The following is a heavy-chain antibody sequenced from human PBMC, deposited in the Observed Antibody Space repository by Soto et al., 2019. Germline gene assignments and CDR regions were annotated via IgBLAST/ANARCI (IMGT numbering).Heavy chain of an antibody. CDR3: AKSLQRCNDTNCYSCMDV. CDR1: GFTFANFG. Sequence: GGSLRLSCAAAGFTFANFGMHWVRQAPGKGLEWVAVISYDGGSEFYADSVKGRFTISRNDPKNTLYLQMNSLRPEDTAVYFCAKSLQRCNDTNCYSCMDVWGHGTTVTVSS. J-gene: IGHJ6*02. V-gene: IGHV3-30*18. D-gene: IGHD2-2*02. CDR2: ISYDGGSE.